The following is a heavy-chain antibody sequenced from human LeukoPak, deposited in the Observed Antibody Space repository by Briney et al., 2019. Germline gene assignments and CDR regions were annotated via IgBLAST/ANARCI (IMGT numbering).Heavy chain of an antibody. CDR2: INQDGSQK. D-gene: IGHD3-16*02. Sequence: PGGSLRLSCAGSGFTFRSYWMSWVRQAPGKGLEWVGNINQDGSQKNYLDSLRGRFTFSKDNAKNLLFLQMNSLTAEDTAVYYCARIGIWGNDRYWDDYWGQGTLVTVSS. CDR1: GFTFRSYW. V-gene: IGHV3-7*01. J-gene: IGHJ4*02. CDR3: ARIGIWGNDRYWDDY.